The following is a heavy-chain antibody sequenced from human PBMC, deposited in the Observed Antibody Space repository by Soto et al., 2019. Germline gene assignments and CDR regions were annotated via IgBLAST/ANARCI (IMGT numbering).Heavy chain of an antibody. CDR3: SHIVVAGLGYYFDY. CDR2: IYWDDDK. V-gene: IGHV2-5*02. J-gene: IGHJ4*02. D-gene: IGHD6-19*01. Sequence: QITLKESGPTLVKPTQTLTLTCTFSGFSLSSTRMAVGWIRQPPGKDLEWLALIYWDDDKRYSTFLKSRRTITKDTSKKPVVLTMSNMDPVDTARYYCSHIVVAGLGYYFDYWGQGTLVTVSS. CDR1: GFSLSSTRMA.